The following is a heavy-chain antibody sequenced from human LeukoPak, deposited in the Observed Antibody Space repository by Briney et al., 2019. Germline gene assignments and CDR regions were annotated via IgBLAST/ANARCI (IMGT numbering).Heavy chain of an antibody. CDR1: GGTFNSYA. CDR2: IIPIFGTA. CDR3: ARALLAYCGGDCYSGDY. V-gene: IGHV1-69*05. Sequence: ASVRVSCKASGGTFNSYAISWVRQAPGQGDEWRGRIIPIFGTANYAQKFQGRVTITTDESTSTAYMELSSLRSEDTAVYYCARALLAYCGGDCYSGDYWGQGTLVTVSS. D-gene: IGHD2-21*02. J-gene: IGHJ4*02.